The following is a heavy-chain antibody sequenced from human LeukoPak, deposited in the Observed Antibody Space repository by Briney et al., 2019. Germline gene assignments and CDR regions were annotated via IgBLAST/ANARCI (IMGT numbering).Heavy chain of an antibody. V-gene: IGHV4-39*01. CDR3: AGPDYYGSGSYDAFDI. CDR1: GGSISSSSYY. J-gene: IGHJ3*02. D-gene: IGHD3-10*01. Sequence: SSETLSLTCTVSGGSISSSSYYWGWIRQPPGKGLEWLGSIYYSGSTYYNPPLKSRVTISVDTSKNQFSLKLSSVTAADTAVYYCAGPDYYGSGSYDAFDIWGQGTMVTVSS. CDR2: IYYSGST.